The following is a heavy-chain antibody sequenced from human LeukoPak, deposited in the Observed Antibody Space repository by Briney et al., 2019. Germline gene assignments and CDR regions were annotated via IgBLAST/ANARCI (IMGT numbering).Heavy chain of an antibody. CDR1: GFSLSTHEMS. V-gene: IGHV2-70*19. Sequence: GPALVKPTQTLTLTCTFSGFSLSTHEMSVSWVRQPPGKALEWLARIDWDDDIHYSASLKTRLTISKDTSKNQVVLTMTNMDPVDTATYYCARRLYGSGSSNAFDIWGHGTMVTVSS. CDR2: IDWDDDI. J-gene: IGHJ3*02. D-gene: IGHD3-10*01. CDR3: ARRLYGSGSSNAFDI.